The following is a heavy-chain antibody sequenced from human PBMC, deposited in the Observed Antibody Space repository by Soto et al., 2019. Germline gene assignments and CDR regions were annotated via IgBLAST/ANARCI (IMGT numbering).Heavy chain of an antibody. D-gene: IGHD3-10*01. V-gene: IGHV5-51*01. Sequence: EVQLVQSGAEVKKPGESLKISCKGSGYTFTSHWIGWVRQMPGKGLEWMGIIYPGDSDTRYSPSFQGQVTISPDKSIGNSYLQGRSLQASDTAMYSCATPSGLGDAFDIWGRGTMVIVSS. J-gene: IGHJ3*02. CDR3: ATPSGLGDAFDI. CDR1: GYTFTSHW. CDR2: IYPGDSDT.